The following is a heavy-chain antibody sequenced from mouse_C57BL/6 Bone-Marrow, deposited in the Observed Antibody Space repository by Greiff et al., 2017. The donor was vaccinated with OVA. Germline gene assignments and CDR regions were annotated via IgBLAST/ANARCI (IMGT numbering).Heavy chain of an antibody. Sequence: VQLKESGAELARPGASVKLSCKASGYTFTSYGISWVKQRTGQGLEWIGEIYPRSGNTYYNEKFKGKATLTADKSSSTAYMELRSLTSEDSAVYFCARYYYGSRTFDYWGQGTTLTVSS. CDR3: ARYYYGSRTFDY. CDR1: GYTFTSYG. D-gene: IGHD1-1*01. CDR2: IYPRSGNT. J-gene: IGHJ2*01. V-gene: IGHV1-81*01.